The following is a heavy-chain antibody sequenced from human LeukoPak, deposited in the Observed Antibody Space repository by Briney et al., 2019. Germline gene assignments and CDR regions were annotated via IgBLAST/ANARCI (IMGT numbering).Heavy chain of an antibody. CDR3: ARGRYNWNSAPDY. J-gene: IGHJ4*02. D-gene: IGHD1-7*01. V-gene: IGHV3-48*03. CDR2: ISSSGSTI. CDR1: GFTFSSYE. Sequence: GGSLRLSCAASGFTFSSYEMNWVRQAPGKGLEWVSYISSSGSTIYYADSVEGRFTISRDNAKNSLYLQMNSLRAEDTAVYYCARGRYNWNSAPDYWGQGTLVTVSS.